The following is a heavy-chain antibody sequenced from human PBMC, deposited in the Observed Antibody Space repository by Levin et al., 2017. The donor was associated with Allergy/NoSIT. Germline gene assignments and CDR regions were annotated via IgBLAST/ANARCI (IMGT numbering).Heavy chain of an antibody. V-gene: IGHV3-11*06. J-gene: IGHJ4*02. CDR1: GFSFGDYF. Sequence: LSLTCAASGFSFGDYFMSWMRQAPGQGLEWVSNIGGRSDYINYADSVKGRFTISRDNTRNSLYLQMDSLRVEDTAVYFCARLSSTAQAGTTDFWGQGTLVTVSS. D-gene: IGHD1-14*01. CDR2: IGGRSDYI. CDR3: ARLSSTAQAGTTDF.